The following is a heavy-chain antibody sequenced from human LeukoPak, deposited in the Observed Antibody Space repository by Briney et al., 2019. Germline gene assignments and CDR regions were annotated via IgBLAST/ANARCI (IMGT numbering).Heavy chain of an antibody. CDR1: GYTFTSYY. J-gene: IGHJ4*02. CDR2: INPSGGST. V-gene: IGHV1-46*01. D-gene: IGHD3-22*01. CDR3: ASESGGTYYYDSSGYYGH. Sequence: ASVKVSCTASGYTFTSYYMHWVRQAPGQGLEWMGIINPSGGSTSYAQKFQGRVTMTRDTSTSTVYMELSSLRSEDTAVYYCASESGGTYYYDSSGYYGHWGQGTLVTVSS.